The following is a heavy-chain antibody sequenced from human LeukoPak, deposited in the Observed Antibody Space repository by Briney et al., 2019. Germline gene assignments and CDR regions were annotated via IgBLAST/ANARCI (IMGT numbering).Heavy chain of an antibody. CDR1: GGSTSSYY. CDR3: ARGVCSGGSCRNWFDP. CDR2: IYYSGST. D-gene: IGHD2-15*01. V-gene: IGHV4-59*01. Sequence: SETLSLTCTVSGGSTSSYYWSWIRQPPGKGLEWIGYIYYSGSTNYNPSLKSRVTISVDTSKNRFSLKLSPVTAADTAVYYCARGVCSGGSCRNWFDPWGQGTLVTVSS. J-gene: IGHJ5*02.